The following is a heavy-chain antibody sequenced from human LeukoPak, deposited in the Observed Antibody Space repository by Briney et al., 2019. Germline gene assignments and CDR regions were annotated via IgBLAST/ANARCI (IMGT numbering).Heavy chain of an antibody. CDR1: GGSFSGYY. CDR3: ARVSLVRGAPDYYFDY. D-gene: IGHD3-10*01. CDR2: INHSGST. J-gene: IGHJ4*02. V-gene: IGHV4-34*01. Sequence: SETLSLTCAVYGGSFSGYYWSWIRQPPGKGLEWIGEINHSGSTNYNPSLKSRVTISVDTSKNQFSLKLSSVTAADTAVYYCARVSLVRGAPDYYFDYWGQGTLVTVSS.